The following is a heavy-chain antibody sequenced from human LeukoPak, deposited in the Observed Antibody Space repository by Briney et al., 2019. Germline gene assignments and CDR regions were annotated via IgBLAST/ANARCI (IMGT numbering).Heavy chain of an antibody. D-gene: IGHD6-13*01. V-gene: IGHV3-11*01. Sequence: GGSLRLSCAAPGFTFSDYYMSWIRQAPGKGLEWVSYISSGSTIYYADSVKGRFTISRDNAKNSLYLQMNSLRAEDTAVYYCARVQNIAAAGTIWFDPWGQGTLVTVSS. J-gene: IGHJ5*02. CDR3: ARVQNIAAAGTIWFDP. CDR1: GFTFSDYY. CDR2: ISSGSTI.